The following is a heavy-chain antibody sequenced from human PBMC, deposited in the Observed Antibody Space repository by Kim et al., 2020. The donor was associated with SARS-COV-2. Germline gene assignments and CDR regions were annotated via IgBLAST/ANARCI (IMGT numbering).Heavy chain of an antibody. J-gene: IGHJ4*02. CDR2: IYYSGST. D-gene: IGHD5-18*01. V-gene: IGHV4-39*01. Sequence: SETLSLTCTVSGGSISSSSYYWGWIRQPPGKGLEWIGSIYYSGSTYYNPSLKSRVTISVDTSKNQFSLKLSSVTAADTAVYYCATHAQTAMDNFGYWGQGTLVTVSS. CDR1: GGSISSSSYY. CDR3: ATHAQTAMDNFGY.